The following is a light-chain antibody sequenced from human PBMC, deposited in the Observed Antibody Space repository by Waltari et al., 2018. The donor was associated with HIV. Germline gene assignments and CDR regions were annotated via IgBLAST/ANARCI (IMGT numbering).Light chain of an antibody. CDR2: SAS. CDR3: QQLDSYPLT. Sequence: DIHLTQSPSFLSASIGDRVTITFRASQGVTNHVAWYHQRPGKAPNLVIYSASFLQSGVPSRFSGSGSGTEFTLTINGLQTDDFGTYFCQQLDSYPLTFGGGTTV. CDR1: QGVTNH. J-gene: IGKJ4*01. V-gene: IGKV1-9*01.